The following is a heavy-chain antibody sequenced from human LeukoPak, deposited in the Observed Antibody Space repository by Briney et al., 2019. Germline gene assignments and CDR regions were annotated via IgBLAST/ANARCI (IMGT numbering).Heavy chain of an antibody. CDR3: AKEMIIRAVAANWFDP. D-gene: IGHD6-19*01. J-gene: IGHJ5*02. CDR2: ISSDGSNE. Sequence: QSGGSLRLSCAASGFTFSSYAMHWVRQAPGKGLEWVAVISSDGSNEYYADSVEGRFTISRDNSKNTLYLQMNSLRAEDTAVYYCAKEMIIRAVAANWFDPWGQGTLVTVSS. V-gene: IGHV3-30-3*01. CDR1: GFTFSSYA.